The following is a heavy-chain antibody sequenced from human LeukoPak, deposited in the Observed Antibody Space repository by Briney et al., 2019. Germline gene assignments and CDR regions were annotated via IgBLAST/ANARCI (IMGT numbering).Heavy chain of an antibody. Sequence: GESLKISCKGSGYSFTSYWIDWVRQMPGKGLEWMGIIYSGDSDNRYSPSFKGQVTISTDKSNNTAYLHMSSLKASDTAMYYCARRRYCYSYHFFDGSSQATLVTLYS. CDR2: IYSGDSDN. CDR1: GYSFTSYW. D-gene: IGHD5-18*01. J-gene: IGHJ4*02. CDR3: ARRRYCYSYHFFDG. V-gene: IGHV5-51*01.